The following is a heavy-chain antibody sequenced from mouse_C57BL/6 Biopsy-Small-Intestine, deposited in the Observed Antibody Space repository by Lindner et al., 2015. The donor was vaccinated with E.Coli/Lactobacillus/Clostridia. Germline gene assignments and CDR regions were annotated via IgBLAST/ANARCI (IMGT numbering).Heavy chain of an antibody. CDR2: IGPYNTDP. CDR3: ARESRGNFDI. CDR1: LHFSNYG. J-gene: IGHJ3*01. Sequence: SVKVSCKAFWLHFSNYGFTWVRQAPGQGLEWMGWIGPYNTDPKYAQKLQGRVTMTTDTSTSTAYMVLTSLTSDDTAVYYCARESRGNFDIWGQGTMVTVSS. V-gene: IGHV1-14*01.